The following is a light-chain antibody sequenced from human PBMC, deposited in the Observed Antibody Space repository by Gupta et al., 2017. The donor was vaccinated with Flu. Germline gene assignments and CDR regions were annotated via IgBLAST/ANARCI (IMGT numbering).Light chain of an antibody. V-gene: IGLV2-11*01. Sequence: QAAPTHARSVSGSPGQSVTISFTGSSNDVGGSNRVSWYQQRTGKAPKLILYDVTERPSGVPDRFSGSKSGNTAPVTFSGLQADEEADYYCSSHAGRVTWVCGTGTTVTVL. CDR3: SSHAGRVTWV. CDR1: SNDVGGSNR. CDR2: DVT. J-gene: IGLJ1*01.